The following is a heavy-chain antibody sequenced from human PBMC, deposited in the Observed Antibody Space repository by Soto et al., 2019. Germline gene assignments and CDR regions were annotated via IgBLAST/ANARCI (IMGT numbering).Heavy chain of an antibody. CDR3: ARSYGSGADNWFDP. CDR2: ISAYNGNT. V-gene: IGHV1-18*01. CDR1: CAAFTSYG. D-gene: IGHD3-10*01. Sequence: SSVMATCKTSCAAFTSYGISWVRQAPGQGLEWMGWISAYNGNTNYAQKLQGRVTMTTDTSTSTAYMELRSLRSDDRAVYYCARSYGSGADNWFDPWG. J-gene: IGHJ5*02.